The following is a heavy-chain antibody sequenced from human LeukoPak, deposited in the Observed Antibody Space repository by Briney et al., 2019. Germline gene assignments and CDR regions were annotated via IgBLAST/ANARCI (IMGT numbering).Heavy chain of an antibody. V-gene: IGHV3-23*01. Sequence: TGGSLRLSCAASGFTFSSYAMSWVRQAPGKGLEWVSAISGSGGSTYYADSVKGRFTISRDNAKNSLYLQMNSLRAEDTAVYYCARGQSSSSFDYWGQGTLVTVSS. CDR1: GFTFSSYA. D-gene: IGHD6-13*01. CDR3: ARGQSSSSFDY. J-gene: IGHJ4*02. CDR2: ISGSGGST.